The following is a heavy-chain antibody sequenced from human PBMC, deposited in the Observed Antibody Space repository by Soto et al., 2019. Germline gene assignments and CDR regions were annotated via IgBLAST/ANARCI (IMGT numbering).Heavy chain of an antibody. CDR1: GVSFNNNG. CDR3: ARVLYYGSGGYSPNGMDV. J-gene: IGHJ6*02. Sequence: QVQLVQSGAEVKKPGSSVKVSCKTSGVSFNNNGIGWVRQAPGHGLEWMGGVSPPFRTSNYARKFQGRISITADASTATVNMERSSLTSEDTAQYYCARVLYYGSGGYSPNGMDVWAKGPRSPSP. V-gene: IGHV1-69*01. D-gene: IGHD3-10*01. CDR2: VSPPFRTS.